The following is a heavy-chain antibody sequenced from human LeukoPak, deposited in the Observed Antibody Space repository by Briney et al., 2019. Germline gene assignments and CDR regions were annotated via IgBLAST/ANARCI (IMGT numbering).Heavy chain of an antibody. CDR2: ISGSGGST. CDR3: AKDSAMVRGLIRFSAFGI. V-gene: IGHV3-23*01. Sequence: GGSLRLSCAASGFTFSNAWMSWVRQAPGKGLEWVSAISGSGGSTYYADSVKGRFTISRDNSKNTLYLQMNSLRAEDTAVYYCAKDSAMVRGLIRFSAFGIWGQGTVVTVSS. CDR1: GFTFSNAW. D-gene: IGHD3-10*01. J-gene: IGHJ3*02.